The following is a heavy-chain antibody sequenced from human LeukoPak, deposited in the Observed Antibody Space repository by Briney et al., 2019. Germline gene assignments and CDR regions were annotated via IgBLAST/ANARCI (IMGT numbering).Heavy chain of an antibody. CDR2: IISDGSTT. CDR3: AREDVDIAVAASGAFDT. Sequence: PGGSLRLSCAASTFTFSTYWMHWVRQAPGKGLVWVSRIISDGSTTSYADSVKGRFTISRDNAKNTLYLQMNSLRAEDTAVYYCAREDVDIAVAASGAFDTWGQGTMVTVSS. V-gene: IGHV3-74*01. D-gene: IGHD6-19*01. CDR1: TFTFSTYW. J-gene: IGHJ3*02.